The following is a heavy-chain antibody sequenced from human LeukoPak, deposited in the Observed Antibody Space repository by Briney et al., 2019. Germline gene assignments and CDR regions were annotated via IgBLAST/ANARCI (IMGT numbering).Heavy chain of an antibody. D-gene: IGHD4-17*01. V-gene: IGHV3-23*01. CDR3: AKEGANEYGDYGGIFDY. CDR2: ILGSGDMT. CDR1: VFTLNSEF. Sequence: PGGCLRLSFAASVFTLNSEFIEWVRQPTGRGVEWVSAILGSGDMTYYADSVKGRFTISRDNSRSTLYLQMNSLRAEDTAVYYCAKEGANEYGDYGGIFDYWGQGTLVTVSS. J-gene: IGHJ4*02.